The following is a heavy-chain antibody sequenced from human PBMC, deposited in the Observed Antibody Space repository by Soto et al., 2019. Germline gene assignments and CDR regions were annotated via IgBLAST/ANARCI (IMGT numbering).Heavy chain of an antibody. CDR2: INHSGST. J-gene: IGHJ6*02. Sequence: SETLSLTCAVYGGSFSGYYWSWIRQPPGKGLEWIGEINHSGSTNYNPSLKNRVTISVDTSKNQFSLKLSSVTAADTAVYYCARGVVGAPPYGMDVWGQGTTVTVSS. D-gene: IGHD2-15*01. CDR1: GGSFSGYY. CDR3: ARGVVGAPPYGMDV. V-gene: IGHV4-34*01.